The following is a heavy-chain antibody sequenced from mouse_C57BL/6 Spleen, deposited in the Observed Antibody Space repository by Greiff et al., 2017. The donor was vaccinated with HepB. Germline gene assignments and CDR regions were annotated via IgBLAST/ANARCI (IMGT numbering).Heavy chain of an antibody. Sequence: EVHLVESGGGLVQPGGSMKLSCAASGFTFSDAWMDWVRQSPEKGLEWVAEIRNKANNHATYYAESVKGRFTISRDDSKSSVYLQMNSLRAEDTGIYYCTREKIYDGYSYFDVWGTGTTVTVSS. J-gene: IGHJ1*03. V-gene: IGHV6-6*01. CDR3: TREKIYDGYSYFDV. CDR1: GFTFSDAW. D-gene: IGHD2-3*01. CDR2: IRNKANNHAT.